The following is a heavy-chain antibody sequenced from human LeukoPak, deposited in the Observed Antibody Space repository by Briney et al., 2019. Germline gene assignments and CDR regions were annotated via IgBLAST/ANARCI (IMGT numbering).Heavy chain of an antibody. J-gene: IGHJ6*03. CDR1: GFTFSSYW. CDR2: IKQDGSEK. V-gene: IGHV3-7*01. D-gene: IGHD2-21*01. CDR3: ARVGGGGGAYYMDV. Sequence: GGSLRLSCAASGFTFSSYWMSWVRQAPGKGLEWVANIKQDGSEKYYVDSVKGRFTISRDNAKNSLYLQMNSLRAEDTAVYYCARVGGGGGAYYMDVWGKGTTVTVSS.